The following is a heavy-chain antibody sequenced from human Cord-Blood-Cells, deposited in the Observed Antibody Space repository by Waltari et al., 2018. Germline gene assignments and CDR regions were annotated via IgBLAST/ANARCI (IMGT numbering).Heavy chain of an antibody. CDR2: IYSGGST. J-gene: IGHJ3*02. CDR1: GFTVSSNY. V-gene: IGHV3-66*01. CDR3: ARVHSSHAFDI. Sequence: EVQLVESGGGLVQPGGSLRLSCAASGFTVSSNYMSWVRQAPGKGLEWVLVIYSGGSTYYADSVKGRFTISRDNSKNTLYLQMNSLRAEDTAVYYCARVHSSHAFDIWGQGTMVTVSS.